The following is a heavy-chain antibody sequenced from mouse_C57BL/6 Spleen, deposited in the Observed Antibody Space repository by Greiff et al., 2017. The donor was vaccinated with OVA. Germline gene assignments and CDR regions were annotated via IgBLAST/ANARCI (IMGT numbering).Heavy chain of an antibody. V-gene: IGHV1-49*01. CDR2: FNLYSDAT. D-gene: IGHD2-12*01. CDR3: ARSGDYSGWGLAY. Sequence: LQQPGAELVRPGSSVKLSCKASCFAFTACAMHWVKQRPGHGLEWIGSFNLYSDATEYSENFKGKATLTVNKSSSTAYMELSSLTSEDSAVYYCARSGDYSGWGLAYWGQGTLVTVSA. J-gene: IGHJ3*01. CDR1: CFAFTACA.